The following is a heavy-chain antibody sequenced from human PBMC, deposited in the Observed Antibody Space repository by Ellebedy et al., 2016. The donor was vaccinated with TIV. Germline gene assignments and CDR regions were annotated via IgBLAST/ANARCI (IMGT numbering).Heavy chain of an antibody. CDR1: GYTFTGYY. D-gene: IGHD3-10*01. V-gene: IGHV1-2*02. CDR2: INPNSGGT. Sequence: AASVKVSCKASGYTFTGYYMHWVRQAPGQGLEWMGWINPNSGGTNYAQKFQGRVTMTEDTSTDTAYMELSSLRSEDTAVYYCATAGYYYGSGYSWFDPWGQGTLVTVSS. CDR3: ATAGYYYGSGYSWFDP. J-gene: IGHJ5*02.